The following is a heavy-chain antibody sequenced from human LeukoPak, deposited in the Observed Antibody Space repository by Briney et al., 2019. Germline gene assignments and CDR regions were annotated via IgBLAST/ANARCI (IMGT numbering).Heavy chain of an antibody. CDR2: ISSSSSYI. J-gene: IGHJ4*02. CDR1: GFTFSSYS. V-gene: IGHV3-21*01. CDR3: ARDQRNYYDSSGYPPGLDY. D-gene: IGHD3-22*01. Sequence: PGRSLRLSCAASGFTFSSYSMNWVRQAPGKGLEWVSSISSSSSYIYYADSVKGRFTISRDNAKNSLYLQMNSLRAEDTAVYYCARDQRNYYDSSGYPPGLDYWGQGTLVTVSS.